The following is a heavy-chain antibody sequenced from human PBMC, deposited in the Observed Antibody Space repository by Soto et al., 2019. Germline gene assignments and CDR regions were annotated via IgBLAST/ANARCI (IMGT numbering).Heavy chain of an antibody. Sequence: EVQLVESGGGLVQPGRSLRLSCEASGFTFDDYAMHWVRQAPGKGLEWVSGISWNSGSIGYADSVKGRFTISRDNAKNSLYLQMNSLRAEDTALYYCAKDIDYGGKRGGFDYWGQGTLVTVSS. CDR2: ISWNSGSI. D-gene: IGHD4-17*01. CDR1: GFTFDDYA. J-gene: IGHJ4*02. V-gene: IGHV3-9*01. CDR3: AKDIDYGGKRGGFDY.